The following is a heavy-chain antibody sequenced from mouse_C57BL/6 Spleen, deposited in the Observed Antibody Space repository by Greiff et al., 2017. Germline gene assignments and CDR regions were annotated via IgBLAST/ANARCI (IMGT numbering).Heavy chain of an antibody. CDR1: GYTFTNYW. D-gene: IGHD1-1*01. CDR2: IYPGGGYT. Sequence: QVQLKESGAELVRPGTSVKMSCKASGYTFTNYWIGWAKQRPGHGLEWIGDIYPGGGYTNYNEKFKGKATLTADKSSSTAYMQFSSLTSEDSAIDYCARRCYYVESAMDDWGQGTSVTVSS. V-gene: IGHV1-63*01. CDR3: ARRCYYVESAMDD. J-gene: IGHJ4*01.